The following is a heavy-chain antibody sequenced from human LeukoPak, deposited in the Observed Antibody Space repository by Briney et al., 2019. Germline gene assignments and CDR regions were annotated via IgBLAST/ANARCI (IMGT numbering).Heavy chain of an antibody. J-gene: IGHJ4*02. Sequence: QPGGSLRLSCAASGFTFSSYGMHWVRQAPGKGLEWVANIKQDESEKYYVDSVKGRFTISRDNAKNSLFLQMNSLRAEDTAVYYCARAGSFSSSYGISWDYWGQGALVAVSS. D-gene: IGHD2-15*01. CDR3: ARAGSFSSSYGISWDY. CDR2: IKQDESEK. CDR1: GFTFSSYG. V-gene: IGHV3-7*01.